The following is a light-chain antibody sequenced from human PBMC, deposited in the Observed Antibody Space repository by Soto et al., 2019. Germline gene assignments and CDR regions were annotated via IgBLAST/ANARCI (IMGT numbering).Light chain of an antibody. CDR1: QSVSIH. CDR3: QQYSNWPPIT. Sequence: ETVMTHSPGTLSVSLCERATLSCSASQSVSIHLAWYQQKPGQAPRLLIYDTSTRATGIPPRFSGSGSGTEFTLTISSLQSEDFAVYYCQQYSNWPPITFGQGTRLEIK. V-gene: IGKV3-15*01. J-gene: IGKJ5*01. CDR2: DTS.